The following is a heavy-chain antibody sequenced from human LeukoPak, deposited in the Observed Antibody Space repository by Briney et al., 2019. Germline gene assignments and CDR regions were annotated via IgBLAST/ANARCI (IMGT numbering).Heavy chain of an antibody. CDR2: VNSDGSST. CDR3: ARGRYCGMDV. CDR1: GFTFTSYW. V-gene: IGHV3-74*01. J-gene: IGHJ6*02. Sequence: GGSLRLSCAASGFTFTSYWMHWVRQAPGKGLVWVSRVNSDGSSTTYADSVKGRFTISRDNAKNTLYLRMNSLRGEDTAVYYCARGRYCGMDVWGRGTTVTVSS.